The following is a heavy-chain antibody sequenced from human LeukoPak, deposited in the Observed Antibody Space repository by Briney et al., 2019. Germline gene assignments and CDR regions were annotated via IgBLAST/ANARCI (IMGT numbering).Heavy chain of an antibody. J-gene: IGHJ4*02. V-gene: IGHV5-51*01. CDR1: GNSFSSSW. CDR2: IYPGDSVT. Sequence: GESLKISCKGSGNSFSSSWIGWVRHMPGKGLEWMGIIYPGDSVTRYSPSFQGQVTISADKSISTAYLQWSSLKASDTAMYYCARQVVRDGYNDYWGQGTLVTVSS. CDR3: ARQVVRDGYNDY. D-gene: IGHD5-24*01.